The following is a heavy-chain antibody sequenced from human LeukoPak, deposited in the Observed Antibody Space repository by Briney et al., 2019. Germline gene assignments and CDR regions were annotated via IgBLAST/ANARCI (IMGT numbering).Heavy chain of an antibody. CDR2: IYSGGTT. CDR1: GFTVSTNY. V-gene: IGHV3-66*01. CDR3: ARTYYYDSSGPD. J-gene: IGHJ4*02. Sequence: GGSLRLSCAASGFTVSTNYLSWVRQAPGKGLEWVSVIYSGGTTHYADSEKGRFTISRDNSKNTLYLQMNSLRVEDTAVYYCARTYYYDSSGPDWGQGTLVTVSS. D-gene: IGHD3-22*01.